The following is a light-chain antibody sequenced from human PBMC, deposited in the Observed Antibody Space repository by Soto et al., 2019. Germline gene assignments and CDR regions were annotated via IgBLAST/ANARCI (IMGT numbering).Light chain of an antibody. CDR2: ENN. V-gene: IGLV1-40*01. Sequence: QSALTQPPSVSGAPGQRVTISCTGSRSNIGAGYDVHWYQQVPGTAPKLLIYENNNRPSGVPDRFSGSKSGTSASLAITGLQVGDESDYYCQSYDSSLSGYVFGTGTKVTV. J-gene: IGLJ1*01. CDR3: QSYDSSLSGYV. CDR1: RSNIGAGYD.